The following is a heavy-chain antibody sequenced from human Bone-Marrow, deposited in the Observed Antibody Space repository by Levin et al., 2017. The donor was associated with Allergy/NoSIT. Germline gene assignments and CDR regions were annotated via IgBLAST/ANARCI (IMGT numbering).Heavy chain of an antibody. Sequence: LSLTCAASGFTFSSYGMHWVRQAPGKGLEWVAVISYDGSNKYYADSVKGRFTISRDNSKNTLYLQMNSLRAEDTAVYYCAKDRRYCSSTSCYTGIYYYGMDVWGQGTTVTVSS. J-gene: IGHJ6*02. CDR1: GFTFSSYG. D-gene: IGHD2-2*02. V-gene: IGHV3-30*18. CDR3: AKDRRYCSSTSCYTGIYYYGMDV. CDR2: ISYDGSNK.